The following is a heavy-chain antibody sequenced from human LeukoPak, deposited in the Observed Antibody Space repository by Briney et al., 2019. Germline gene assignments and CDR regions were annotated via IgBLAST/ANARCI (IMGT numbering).Heavy chain of an antibody. CDR2: ISASGGNT. CDR3: AKLAGRTNYYMDV. J-gene: IGHJ6*03. D-gene: IGHD1/OR15-1a*01. CDR1: GFTVSIFA. V-gene: IGHV3-23*01. Sequence: PRRCPRLSCAASGFTVSIFAMTWVRQAPGQGLECVSVISASGGNTYYADSVKGRFTISRDNSRNTLYLQMNSLRAEDTAVYYCAKLAGRTNYYMDVWGKGTTVTVSS.